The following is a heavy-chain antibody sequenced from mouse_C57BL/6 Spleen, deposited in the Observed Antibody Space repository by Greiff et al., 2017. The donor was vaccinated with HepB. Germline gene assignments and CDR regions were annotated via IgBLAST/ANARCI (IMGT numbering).Heavy chain of an antibody. V-gene: IGHV7-1*01. Sequence: EVQLVESGGGLVQSGRSLRLSCATSGFTFSDFYMEWVRQAPGKGLEWIAASRNKANDYTTEYSASVKGRFIVSRDTSQSILYLQMNALRAEDTAIYYCARDYGRGYFDVWGTGTTVTVSS. D-gene: IGHD1-1*01. CDR1: GFTFSDFY. J-gene: IGHJ1*03. CDR3: ARDYGRGYFDV. CDR2: SRNKANDYTT.